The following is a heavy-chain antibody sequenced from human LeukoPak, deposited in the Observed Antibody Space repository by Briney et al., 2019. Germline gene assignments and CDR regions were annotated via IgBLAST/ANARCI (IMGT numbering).Heavy chain of an antibody. CDR2: IYHSGTT. CDR3: ARDQGAGYGDYAF. J-gene: IGHJ4*02. V-gene: IGHV4-38-2*02. CDR1: GYSISSGYY. Sequence: SETLSLTCTVSGYSISSGYYWGWIRQPSGKGLEWIGSIYHSGTTYYNPSLKSRVTMSVDTSKNQFSLKLSSVTAADTAVYYCARDQGAGYGDYAFWGQGTLVTVSS. D-gene: IGHD4-17*01.